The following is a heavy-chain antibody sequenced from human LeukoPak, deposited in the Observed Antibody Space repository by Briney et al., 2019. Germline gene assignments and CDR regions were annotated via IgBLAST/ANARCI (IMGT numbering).Heavy chain of an antibody. CDR1: GFTFSSYS. CDR2: ISSSSSYI. Sequence: GGSLRLSCAASGFTFSSYSMNWVRQAPGKGLEWVSSISSSSSYIYYADSVKGRFTISRDNSKNTLYLQMNSLRAEDTAVYYCAKDRGLSYNYGEAFDYWGQGTLVTVSS. CDR3: AKDRGLSYNYGEAFDY. V-gene: IGHV3-21*01. J-gene: IGHJ4*02. D-gene: IGHD5-24*01.